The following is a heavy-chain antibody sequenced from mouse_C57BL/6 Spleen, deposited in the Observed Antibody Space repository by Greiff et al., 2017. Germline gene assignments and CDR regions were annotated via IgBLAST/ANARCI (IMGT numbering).Heavy chain of an antibody. CDR2: IYPANGNT. V-gene: IGHV14-3*01. CDR3: APDGSSYNYAMDY. D-gene: IGHD1-1*01. CDR1: GYTFTSYD. Sequence: EVQLQQSGPELVKPGASVKLSCKASGYTFTSYDINWVKQRPGQGLEWIGWIYPANGNTKYAPKFQGKATITADTSSNTAYLQLSSLTSEDTAIYYCAPDGSSYNYAMDYWGQGTSVTVSS. J-gene: IGHJ4*01.